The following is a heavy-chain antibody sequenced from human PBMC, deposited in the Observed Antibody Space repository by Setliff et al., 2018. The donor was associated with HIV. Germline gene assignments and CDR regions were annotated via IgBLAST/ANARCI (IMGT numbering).Heavy chain of an antibody. CDR1: GFRVTDTY. V-gene: IGHV3-53*01. CDR2: IYKAGKT. CDR3: AKGGYGGAYYVAGY. J-gene: IGHJ4*02. Sequence: PGGSLRLSCEASGFRVTDTYMAWVRQAPGKGLEWVTLIYKAGKTYYADFVKGRFTIARDDTKNTVSLQMTNLEPGDTAMYYWAKGGYGGAYYVAGYWGQGTKVTVSS. D-gene: IGHD5-18*01.